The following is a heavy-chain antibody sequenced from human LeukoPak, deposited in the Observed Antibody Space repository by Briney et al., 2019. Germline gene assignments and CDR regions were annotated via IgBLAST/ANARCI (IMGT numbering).Heavy chain of an antibody. J-gene: IGHJ4*02. CDR1: GFTFSSYS. CDR2: ISSLSGTT. Sequence: GGSLRLSCAASGFTFSSYSMNWVRQAPGKGLEWVSHISSLSGTTYYADSVRGRFTISRDNAKNSLYLQMDSLRDEDTAVYYCARDRGDASRPRGRFDYWGQGTLAIVSS. V-gene: IGHV3-48*02. CDR3: ARDRGDASRPRGRFDY. D-gene: IGHD3-16*01.